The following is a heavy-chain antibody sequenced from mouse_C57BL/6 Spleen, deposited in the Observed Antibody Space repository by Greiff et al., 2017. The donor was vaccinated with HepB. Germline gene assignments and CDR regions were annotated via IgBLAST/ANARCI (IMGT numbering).Heavy chain of an antibody. Sequence: DVMLVESGGGLVQPGGSLSLSCAASGFTFTDYYMSWVRQPPGKALEWLGFIRNKANGYTTEYSASVKGRFTISRDNSQSILYLQMNALRAEDSATYYCARSQYDYDWFAYWGQGTLVTVSA. CDR2: IRNKANGYTT. CDR3: ARSQYDYDWFAY. J-gene: IGHJ3*01. V-gene: IGHV7-3*01. D-gene: IGHD2-4*01. CDR1: GFTFTDYY.